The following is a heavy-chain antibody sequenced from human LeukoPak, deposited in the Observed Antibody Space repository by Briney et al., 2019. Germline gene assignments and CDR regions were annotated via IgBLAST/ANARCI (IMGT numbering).Heavy chain of an antibody. D-gene: IGHD4-11*01. CDR2: ISGSSMST. V-gene: IGHV3-23*01. Sequence: GGSLRLSCEASGFTFHNHGMSWVRQAPGKGLEWISVISGSSMSTYYADSVKGRFTVSRDNSKNTVYLQMSSLRVEDSAIYYCGKDSRPSVTTFRSRWTDYWGQGILVTVSS. J-gene: IGHJ4*02. CDR1: GFTFHNHG. CDR3: GKDSRPSVTTFRSRWTDY.